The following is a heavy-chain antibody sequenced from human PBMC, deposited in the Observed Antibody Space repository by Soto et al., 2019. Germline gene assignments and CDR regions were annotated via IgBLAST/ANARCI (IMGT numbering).Heavy chain of an antibody. V-gene: IGHV1-2*02. CDR1: GYTFTGYY. J-gene: IGHJ6*02. CDR3: ARERTDYYSSYATDF. Sequence: DSVKGSCKASGYTFTGYYMNWVRQAPGQGLEWMGWINPNSGGTNYAQKFQGRVTMTRDTSISTAYMELGRLRSDDTAVYYCARERTDYYSSYATDFSGPALTLTVS. D-gene: IGHD1-1*01. CDR2: INPNSGGT.